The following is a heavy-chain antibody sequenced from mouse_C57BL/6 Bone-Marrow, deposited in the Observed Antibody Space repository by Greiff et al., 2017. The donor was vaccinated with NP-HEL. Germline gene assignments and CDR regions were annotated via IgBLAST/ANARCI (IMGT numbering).Heavy chain of an antibody. J-gene: IGHJ4*01. Sequence: QVQLQQPGAELVKPGASVKLSCTASGYTFTSYWMHWVQQRPGQGLEWIGMIHPNSGSTNYNEKFKSKATLTVDKATSTAYMQLSSLTSEFYAVYSYARSYDDYYRNAMDDWGQGTSVTVSS. D-gene: IGHD2-3*01. CDR3: ARSYDDYYRNAMDD. CDR1: GYTFTSYW. CDR2: IHPNSGST. V-gene: IGHV1-64*01.